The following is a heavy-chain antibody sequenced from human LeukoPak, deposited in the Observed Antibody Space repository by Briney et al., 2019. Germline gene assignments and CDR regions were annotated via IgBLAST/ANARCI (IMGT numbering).Heavy chain of an antibody. V-gene: IGHV4-59*04. Sequence: SETLSLTCTVSAGSIRRFFWSWIRQPPGKGLEWIGNIYYSRSTHYSPSLKSRVTISVDTSKNQFSLKLSSVTAADTAVYYCARGLSMIVVVVHDWYFDLWGRGTLVTVSS. CDR3: ARGLSMIVVVVHDWYFDL. J-gene: IGHJ2*01. D-gene: IGHD3-22*01. CDR2: IYYSRST. CDR1: AGSIRRFF.